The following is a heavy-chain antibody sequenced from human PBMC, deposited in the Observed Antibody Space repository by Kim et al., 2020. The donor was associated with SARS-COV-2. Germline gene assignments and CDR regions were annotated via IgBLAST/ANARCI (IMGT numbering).Heavy chain of an antibody. CDR3: TRGIHLWLGVDV. Sequence: GGSLRLSCAASGFTFGGYDMPWVRQVTGKGLEWVAAIGTSGVTFYAAAVKGRFIISGENGENSLFLQMDSLRVGDTATYYCTRGIHLWLGVDVWCRGTMVTVSS. J-gene: IGHJ3*01. D-gene: IGHD3-10*01. V-gene: IGHV3-13*04. CDR2: IGTSGVT. CDR1: GFTFGGYD.